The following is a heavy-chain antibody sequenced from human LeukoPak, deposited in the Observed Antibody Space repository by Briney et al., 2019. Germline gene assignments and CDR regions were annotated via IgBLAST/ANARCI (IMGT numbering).Heavy chain of an antibody. V-gene: IGHV3-7*01. D-gene: IGHD3-10*01. J-gene: IGHJ4*02. CDR2: IKQDGSEK. CDR1: AFTFSSYW. Sequence: GGSLRLSCAASAFTFSSYWMSWVRQAPGKGLEWVANIKQDGSEKYYVDSVKGRFTISRDNAKNSLYLQMNSLRAEDTAVYYCARDLRSPPYWGQGTLVTVSS. CDR3: ARDLRSPPY.